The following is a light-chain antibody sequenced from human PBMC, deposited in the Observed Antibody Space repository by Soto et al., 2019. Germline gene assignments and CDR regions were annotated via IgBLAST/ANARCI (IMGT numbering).Light chain of an antibody. CDR1: QSVNIN. CDR3: QQYKDWPPLT. Sequence: EIVMTQSPVTLSASPGERVTLSCRASQSVNINLAWYQQRPGQAPRVLIYGASNRASGIPDRFSGSGSGTAFTLTISSLEHDDFALYYCQQYKDWPPLTFGGGTRVEIK. V-gene: IGKV3D-15*01. J-gene: IGKJ4*01. CDR2: GAS.